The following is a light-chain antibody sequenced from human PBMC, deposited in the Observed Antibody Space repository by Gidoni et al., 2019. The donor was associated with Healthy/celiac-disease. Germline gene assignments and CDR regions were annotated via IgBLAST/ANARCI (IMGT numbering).Light chain of an antibody. Sequence: DIQLTQSPSFLSASVGDRVTITCRASQGISSYLAWYQQKPGKAPKLLIYAASTVQSGVPSRFSGSGSGTEFTLTISSLQPEDFATYYCQQRNSFGGGTKVEIK. V-gene: IGKV1-9*01. CDR3: QQRNS. CDR1: QGISSY. CDR2: AAS. J-gene: IGKJ4*01.